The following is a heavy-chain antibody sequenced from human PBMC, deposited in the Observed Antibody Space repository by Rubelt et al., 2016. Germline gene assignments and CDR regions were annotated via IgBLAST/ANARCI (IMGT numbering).Heavy chain of an antibody. V-gene: IGHV3-49*02. Sequence: GLEWVGFIRSKAYGGTTEYAASVKGRFTISRDDSKSIAYLQMSSLKTEDTAVYYCTRPNSSGYYSFDYWGQGTLVTVSS. D-gene: IGHD3-22*01. J-gene: IGHJ4*02. CDR2: IRSKAYGGTT. CDR3: TRPNSSGYYSFDY.